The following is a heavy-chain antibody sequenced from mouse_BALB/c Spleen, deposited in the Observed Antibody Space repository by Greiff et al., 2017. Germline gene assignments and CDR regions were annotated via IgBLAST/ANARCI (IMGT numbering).Heavy chain of an antibody. J-gene: IGHJ4*01. CDR3: ARDHYRYYYAMDY. CDR2: IWGDGST. CDR1: GFSLTGYG. D-gene: IGHD2-14*01. Sequence: VHLVESGPGLVAPSQSLSITCTVSGFSLTGYGVNWVRQPPGKGLEWLGMIWGDGSTDYNSALKSRLSISKDNSKSQVFLKMNSLQTDDTARYYCARDHYRYYYAMDYWGQGTSVTVSA. V-gene: IGHV2-6-7*01.